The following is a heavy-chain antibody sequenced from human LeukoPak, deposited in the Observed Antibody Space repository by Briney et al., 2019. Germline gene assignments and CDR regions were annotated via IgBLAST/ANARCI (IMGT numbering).Heavy chain of an antibody. V-gene: IGHV3-48*01. CDR2: ISSNSSTI. Sequence: KPGGSLRLSCAASGFTFSSYSMNWVRQAPGKGLEWVSYISSNSSTIYYADSVKGRFTISRDNSKNSLYLQMNSLRAEDTAVYYCARVPLLRYFDWLLTFDYWGQGALVTVSS. D-gene: IGHD3-9*01. CDR3: ARVPLLRYFDWLLTFDY. CDR1: GFTFSSYS. J-gene: IGHJ4*02.